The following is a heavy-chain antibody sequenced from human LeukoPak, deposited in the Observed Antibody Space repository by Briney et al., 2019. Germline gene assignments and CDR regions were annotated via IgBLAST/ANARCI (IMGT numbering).Heavy chain of an antibody. Sequence: GGSLRLSCAASGFTFSSYWMSWVRQAPGKGLEWVANIKQDGSEKYYVDSVKGRFTISRDNAKNSLYLQMNSLRAEDTAVYYCARDVFVGSSIAVAGMEIYYYYGMDVWAKGPRSPSP. CDR3: ARDVFVGSSIAVAGMEIYYYYGMDV. CDR2: IKQDGSEK. D-gene: IGHD6-19*01. J-gene: IGHJ6*02. V-gene: IGHV3-7*01. CDR1: GFTFSSYW.